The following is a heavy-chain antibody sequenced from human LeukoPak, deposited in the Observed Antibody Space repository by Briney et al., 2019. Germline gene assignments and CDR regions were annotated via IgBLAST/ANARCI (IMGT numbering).Heavy chain of an antibody. Sequence: SETLSLTCTVSGGSISSYYWSWIRQPPGKGLEWIGYIYYSGSTNYNPSLKSRVTISVDTSKNQFSLKLSSVTAADTAVYYCARDRLYGGKGWYFDLWGRGTLVTVSS. CDR2: IYYSGST. CDR3: ARDRLYGGKGWYFDL. V-gene: IGHV4-59*01. J-gene: IGHJ2*01. D-gene: IGHD4-23*01. CDR1: GGSISSYY.